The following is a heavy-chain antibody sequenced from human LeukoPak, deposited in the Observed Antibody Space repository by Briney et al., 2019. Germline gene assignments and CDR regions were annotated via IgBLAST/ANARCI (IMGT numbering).Heavy chain of an antibody. V-gene: IGHV4-39*01. CDR3: ARRAPYDFWSGYYDNWFDP. D-gene: IGHD3-3*01. CDR2: IYHSGST. Sequence: SETLSLTCTVSGGSISSSSYYWGWIRQPPGKGLEWIGSIYHSGSTYYNPSLKSRVTISVDTSKNPFSLKLSSVTAADTAVYYCARRAPYDFWSGYYDNWFDPWGQGTLVTVSS. J-gene: IGHJ5*02. CDR1: GGSISSSSYY.